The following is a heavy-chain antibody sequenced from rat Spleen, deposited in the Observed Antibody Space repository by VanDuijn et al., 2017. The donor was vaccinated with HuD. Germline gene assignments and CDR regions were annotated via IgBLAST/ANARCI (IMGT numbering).Heavy chain of an antibody. CDR1: GFTFSSFP. CDR2: ISTSGDYT. Sequence: EVQLVESGGGLVQPGRSMKLSCAASGFTFSSFPMAWVRQAPTKGLEWVTTISTSGDYTYYRDSVKGRFTISRDNARGTLSLQMDSLRSEDTATYYCATEPLNYGGPHWFAYWGQGTLVTVSS. J-gene: IGHJ3*01. CDR3: ATEPLNYGGPHWFAY. D-gene: IGHD1-11*01. V-gene: IGHV5-46*01.